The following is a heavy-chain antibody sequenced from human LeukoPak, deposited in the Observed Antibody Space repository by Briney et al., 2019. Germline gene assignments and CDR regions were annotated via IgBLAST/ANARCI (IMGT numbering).Heavy chain of an antibody. CDR1: GFTVSSNY. J-gene: IGHJ4*02. V-gene: IGHV4-39*07. Sequence: GSLRLSCAASGFTVSSNYMSWIRQPPGKGLEWIGSIYYSGSTYYNPSLKSRVTISVDTSKNQFSLKLSSVTAADTAVYYCARVHSSEGFYFDYWGQGTLVTVSP. CDR2: IYYSGST. D-gene: IGHD6-13*01. CDR3: ARVHSSEGFYFDY.